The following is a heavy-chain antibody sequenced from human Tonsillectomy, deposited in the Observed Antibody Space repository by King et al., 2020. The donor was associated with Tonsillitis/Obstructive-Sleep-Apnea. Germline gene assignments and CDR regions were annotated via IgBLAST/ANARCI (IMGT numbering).Heavy chain of an antibody. CDR2: IYYSGNT. D-gene: IGHD4-23*01. V-gene: IGHV4-31*01. CDR1: GGSISSGSYY. CDR3: ARGEGIYGGGPDY. J-gene: IGHJ4*02. Sequence: VQLQESGPGLVKPSQTLSLTCTVSGGSISSGSYYWSWIRQHPGKGLEWIGYIYYSGNTYYNPSLKSLVTISLDMSKNQFSLKLSSVTAADTAVYYCARGEGIYGGGPDYWGQGTLVTVSS.